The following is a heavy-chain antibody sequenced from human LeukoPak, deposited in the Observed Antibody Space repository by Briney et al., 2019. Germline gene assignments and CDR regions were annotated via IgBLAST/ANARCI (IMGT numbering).Heavy chain of an antibody. J-gene: IGHJ3*02. Sequence: PSETLSLTCTVSGGSISNSVYYWGWIRQPPGKGLEWIGSIYYSGRTYYNPSLKSRVTISVDTSKNQFSLKLSPVTAADTAVYYCARERDGYNHLIWAWGAFDIWGQGTMVTVSS. CDR2: IYYSGRT. CDR3: ARERDGYNHLIWAWGAFDI. CDR1: GGSISNSVYY. D-gene: IGHD5-24*01. V-gene: IGHV4-39*07.